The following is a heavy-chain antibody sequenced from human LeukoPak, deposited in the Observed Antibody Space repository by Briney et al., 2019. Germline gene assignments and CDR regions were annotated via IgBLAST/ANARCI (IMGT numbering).Heavy chain of an antibody. CDR1: GGSISSYY. D-gene: IGHD3-3*01. V-gene: IGHV4-4*07. CDR3: ARDLYDFWSAYSTGDYYYYMDV. J-gene: IGHJ6*03. Sequence: SETLSLSCTVSGGSISSYYWSWIRQPAGKGLEWIGRVYTSGSTNYNPSLKSRVTMSVDTSKNQFSLKLSSVTAADTAVYYCARDLYDFWSAYSTGDYYYYMDVWGKGTTVTVSS. CDR2: VYTSGST.